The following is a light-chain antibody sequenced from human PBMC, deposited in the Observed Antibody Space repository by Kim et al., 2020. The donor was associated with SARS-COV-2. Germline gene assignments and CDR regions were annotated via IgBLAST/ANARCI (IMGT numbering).Light chain of an antibody. V-gene: IGLV2-11*01. Sequence: QSALTQPRSVSGSPGQSVTISCTGTSSDVGGYSYVSWYQQHPGEAPKLMIFDVSKGPSGVPDRFSGYKSGNTASLTISGLQAEDEADYYCCSYAGSYSYVFGTGTKVTVL. CDR3: CSYAGSYSYV. CDR1: SSDVGGYSY. J-gene: IGLJ1*01. CDR2: DVS.